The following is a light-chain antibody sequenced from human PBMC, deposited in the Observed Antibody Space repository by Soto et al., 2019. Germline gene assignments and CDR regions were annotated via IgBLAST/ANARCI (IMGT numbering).Light chain of an antibody. CDR3: QRYVSWT. CDR2: GTS. V-gene: IGKV3-20*01. Sequence: EIVLTQSPGTLSVSPGERATLSCRASQTISSNYLAWYQQKPGQAPSLLIYGTSSRATGIPDRFSGSGSGTAVALTVSSLAPADSAIYYCQRYVSWTFGRGTKVEIK. CDR1: QTISSNY. J-gene: IGKJ1*01.